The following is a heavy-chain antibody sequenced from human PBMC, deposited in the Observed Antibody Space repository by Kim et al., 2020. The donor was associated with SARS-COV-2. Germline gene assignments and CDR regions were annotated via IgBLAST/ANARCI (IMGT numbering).Heavy chain of an antibody. V-gene: IGHV3-30*18. D-gene: IGHD2-2*02. Sequence: GGSLRLSCAASGFTFSSYGMHWVRQAPGKGLEWVAVISYDGSNKYYADSVKGRFTISRDNSKNTLYLQMNSLRAEDTAVYYCAKDQRRYCSSTSCYRGAYYWGQGTLVTVSS. CDR3: AKDQRRYCSSTSCYRGAYY. CDR2: ISYDGSNK. J-gene: IGHJ4*02. CDR1: GFTFSSYG.